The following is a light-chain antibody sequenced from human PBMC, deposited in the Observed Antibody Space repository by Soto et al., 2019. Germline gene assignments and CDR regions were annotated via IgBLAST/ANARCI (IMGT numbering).Light chain of an antibody. V-gene: IGKV3-20*01. CDR2: GES. CDR1: LSVSSSY. CDR3: LKYGSAXSWT. Sequence: EIVLTPSPGTLSLSPGERATLSGGASLSVSSSYLAWYQQKPCQAHSLLIYGESSRATVIPDRFSGTGSGTEFTITISRLEPEDFAVYYCLKYGSAXSWTCGQGTKV. J-gene: IGKJ1*01.